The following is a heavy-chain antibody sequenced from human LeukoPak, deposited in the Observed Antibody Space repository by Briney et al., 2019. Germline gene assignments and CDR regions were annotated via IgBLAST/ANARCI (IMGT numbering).Heavy chain of an antibody. V-gene: IGHV3-64*01. CDR1: GFTFSSYA. CDR3: ARSRIAAAVPPTYMDV. CDR2: ISSNGGST. J-gene: IGHJ6*03. D-gene: IGHD6-13*01. Sequence: GGSLRLSCAASGFTFSSYAMHWVRQAPGKGLEYVSAISSNGGSTYYANSVKGRFTISRDNSKNTLYLQMGSLRAEDMAVYYCARSRIAAAVPPTYMDVWGKGTTVTVSS.